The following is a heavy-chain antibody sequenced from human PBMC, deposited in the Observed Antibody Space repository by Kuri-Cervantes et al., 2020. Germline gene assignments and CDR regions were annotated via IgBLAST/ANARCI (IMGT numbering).Heavy chain of an antibody. CDR3: ARGDEWGTYYYYYMDV. CDR1: GFTFSSYA. J-gene: IGHJ6*03. Sequence: GGSLRLSCAASGFTFSSYAMSWVRQAPGKGLEWVSSISRSGGSTYYADSVEGRFTISRDNSKNTLFLQMNSLRAEDTAVYYCARGDEWGTYYYYYMDVWGKGTTVTVSS. V-gene: IGHV3-23*01. CDR2: ISRSGGST. D-gene: IGHD2-8*01.